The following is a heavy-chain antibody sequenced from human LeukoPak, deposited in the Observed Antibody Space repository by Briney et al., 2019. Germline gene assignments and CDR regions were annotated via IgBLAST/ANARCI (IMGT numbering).Heavy chain of an antibody. Sequence: PGGSLRLSCAASGFAFSSFAMGWVRQSPGKGLEWLSTINGGGNTTFYADSVKGRFTISRDNFKNTLYLHMDGLRPDDTAIYYCTKELHVTVAVADYYYFYMDVWGRGTAVSVSS. CDR3: TKELHVTVAVADYYYFYMDV. CDR2: INGGGNTT. V-gene: IGHV3-23*01. J-gene: IGHJ6*03. D-gene: IGHD2-15*01. CDR1: GFAFSSFA.